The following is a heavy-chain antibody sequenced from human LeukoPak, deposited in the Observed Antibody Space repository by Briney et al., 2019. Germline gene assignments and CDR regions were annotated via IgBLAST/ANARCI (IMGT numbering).Heavy chain of an antibody. J-gene: IGHJ4*02. CDR3: ARLSLYYFDY. V-gene: IGHV3-9*01. CDR2: NTWNSGSI. CDR1: GFSFDDYA. D-gene: IGHD2-21*02. Sequence: PGRSLRLSCAASGFSFDDYAMHWVRQTPGKGLEWVSGNTWNSGSIGYADSVKGRFTISRDNAKNSLYLQMNSLRAEDTAVYYCARLSLYYFDYWGQGTLVTVSS.